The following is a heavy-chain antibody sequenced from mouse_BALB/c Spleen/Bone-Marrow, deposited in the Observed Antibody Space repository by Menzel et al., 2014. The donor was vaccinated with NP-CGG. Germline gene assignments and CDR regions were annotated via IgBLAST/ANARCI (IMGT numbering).Heavy chain of an antibody. V-gene: IGHV2-9*02. CDR3: AREPSTMITTGFAY. CDR1: GFSLTSYG. Sequence: QVQLQQSGPGLVAPSQSLSITCTVSGFSLTSYGVHWVRQPPGKGLEWLGVIWAGGSTNYNSALMSRLSISRDNSKSQVFLQMNSLQTDDTAMYYCAREPSTMITTGFAYWGQGTLVTVSA. J-gene: IGHJ3*01. D-gene: IGHD2-4*01. CDR2: IWAGGST.